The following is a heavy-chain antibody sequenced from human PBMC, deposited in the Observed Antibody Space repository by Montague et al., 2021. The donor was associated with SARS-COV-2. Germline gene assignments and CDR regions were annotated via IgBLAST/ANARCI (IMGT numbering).Heavy chain of an antibody. CDR2: IWYDGSNE. D-gene: IGHD5-18*01. V-gene: IGHV3-33*01. J-gene: IGHJ2*01. Sequence: SLRLSCAASGFTFSSYGMHWVRQAPGKGLEWVAVIWYDGSNENYRDSVKGRFTISRDNSKNTLYLQMNSLRAEDTAVYYCARDSGYSYGSLPCWCFALWGRGTLASVSS. CDR3: ARDSGYSYGSLPCWCFAL. CDR1: GFTFSSYG.